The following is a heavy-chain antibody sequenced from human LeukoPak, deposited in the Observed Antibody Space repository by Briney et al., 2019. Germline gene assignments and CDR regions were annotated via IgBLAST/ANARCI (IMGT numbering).Heavy chain of an antibody. CDR1: GYTFTGYY. D-gene: IGHD3-22*01. V-gene: IGHV1-2*02. J-gene: IGHJ4*02. CDR2: INPNSGGT. CDR3: ARASSSGYYYYFDY. Sequence: GASVKVSCKASGYTFTGYYMHWVRQAPGQGLEWMGWINPNSGGTNYAQKFQGRVTMTRDTSISTAYMELSRLRSDDTAVYHSARASSSGYYYYFDYWGQGTLVTVSS.